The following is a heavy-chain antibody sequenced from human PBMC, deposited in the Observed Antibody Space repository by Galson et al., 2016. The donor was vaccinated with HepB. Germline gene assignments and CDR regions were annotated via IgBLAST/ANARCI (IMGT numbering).Heavy chain of an antibody. CDR1: GFTFSNSY. CDR2: ISHSGVNT. V-gene: IGHV3-11*06. CDR3: AGERTAGPAVDY. J-gene: IGHJ4*02. Sequence: SLRLSCAASGFTFSNSYMSWVRQAPGRGLEWVSYISHSGVNTNYADSVRGRFTISRDNAKNSLFLQMNSLRAEDTAVYYCAGERTAGPAVDYWGQGTLVTFSS. D-gene: IGHD6-25*01.